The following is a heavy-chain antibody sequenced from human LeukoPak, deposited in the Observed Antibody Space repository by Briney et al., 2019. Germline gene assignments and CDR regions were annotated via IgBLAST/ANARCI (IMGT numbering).Heavy chain of an antibody. J-gene: IGHJ4*02. V-gene: IGHV3-74*01. CDR2: IKSDGSST. Sequence: GGSLTLFCAASGFTFSNYWMHWVRQAPGKGLVWVSRIKSDGSSTSYAESVKGRFNISRDNAKNTMFLQMNSLRAEDTAMYYCVRGGRYNGYYFDNWGQGNLVIVSS. CDR1: GFTFSNYW. D-gene: IGHD5-24*01. CDR3: VRGGRYNGYYFDN.